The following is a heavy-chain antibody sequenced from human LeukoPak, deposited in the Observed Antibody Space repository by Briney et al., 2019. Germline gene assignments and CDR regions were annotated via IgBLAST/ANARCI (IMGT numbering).Heavy chain of an antibody. CDR3: TRLRPSVVVAAVDAFDI. J-gene: IGHJ3*02. Sequence: PGGSLRLSCAASGFTFSGSAMHWVRQASGKGLEWVGRIRSKANSYATAYAASVKGRFTISRDDSKNTAYLQMNSLKTEDPAVYYCTRLRPSVVVAAVDAFDIWGQGTMVTVSS. CDR1: GFTFSGSA. D-gene: IGHD2-15*01. V-gene: IGHV3-73*01. CDR2: IRSKANSYAT.